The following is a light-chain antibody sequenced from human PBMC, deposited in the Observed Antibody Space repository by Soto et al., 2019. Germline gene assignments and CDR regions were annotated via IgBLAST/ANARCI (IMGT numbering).Light chain of an antibody. J-gene: IGKJ5*01. CDR1: QGISSY. Sequence: DIQLTQSPSFLSASVGDRVAMACRASQGISSYLAWYQQKPGKAPKLLIYAASTLQSGVPSRFSGSGSGTEFTLTISSLQPEDFATYYCQQLNSYAITFGQGTRLEI. CDR2: AAS. V-gene: IGKV1-9*01. CDR3: QQLNSYAIT.